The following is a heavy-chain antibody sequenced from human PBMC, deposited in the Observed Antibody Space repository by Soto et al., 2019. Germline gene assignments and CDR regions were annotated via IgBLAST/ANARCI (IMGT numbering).Heavy chain of an antibody. V-gene: IGHV1-69*01. J-gene: IGHJ3*02. Sequence: QVQLVQSGAEVKKPGSSVKVSCKASGGTFSSYAISWVRQAPGQGLEWMGGIIPIFGTANYAQKFQGRVTITADESTSTAYMELSSLRSEDTAVYYCARDTGKRDGYNQDAFDIWGQGTMVTVSS. CDR1: GGTFSSYA. CDR3: ARDTGKRDGYNQDAFDI. CDR2: IIPIFGTA. D-gene: IGHD5-12*01.